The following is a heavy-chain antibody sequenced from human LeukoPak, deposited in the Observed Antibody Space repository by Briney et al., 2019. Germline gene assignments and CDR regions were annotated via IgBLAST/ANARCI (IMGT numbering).Heavy chain of an antibody. V-gene: IGHV1-46*01. Sequence: ASVKVSCKASGGTFSSYAISWVRQAPGQGLEWMGIINPSGGSTSYAQKFQGRVTMTRDTSTSTVYMELSSLRSEDTAVYYCARDGLISLSPGGLRLILLRYWGQGTLVTVSS. CDR2: INPSGGST. CDR1: GGTFSSYA. J-gene: IGHJ4*02. D-gene: IGHD3/OR15-3a*01. CDR3: ARDGLISLSPGGLRLILLRY.